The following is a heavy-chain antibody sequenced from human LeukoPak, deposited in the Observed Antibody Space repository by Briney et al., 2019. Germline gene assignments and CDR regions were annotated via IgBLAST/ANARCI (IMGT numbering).Heavy chain of an antibody. CDR3: AKNSGSGGSYYYHYMDV. Sequence: GGSLRLSCAASGFTFSGHGMNWVRQAPGKGLEWLAYISHSSNTIYYADSVRGRFTVSRDNPKNSLFLQMNSLRAEDTAVYFCAKNSGSGGSYYYHYMDVLGKGTTVTVSS. J-gene: IGHJ6*03. V-gene: IGHV3-48*04. D-gene: IGHD3-10*01. CDR2: ISHSSNTI. CDR1: GFTFSGHG.